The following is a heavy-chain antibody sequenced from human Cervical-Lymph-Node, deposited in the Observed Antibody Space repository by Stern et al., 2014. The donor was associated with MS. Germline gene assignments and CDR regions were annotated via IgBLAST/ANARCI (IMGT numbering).Heavy chain of an antibody. CDR1: GFTFSNYG. CDR3: ARGNWNYEGMGY. CDR2: RWYEGNKK. J-gene: IGHJ4*02. D-gene: IGHD1-7*01. V-gene: IGHV3-33*01. Sequence: QVQLVESGGGVVQPGRSLRLSCAASGFTFSNYGMHWVRLAPGKGLEWLAVRWYEGNKKYSAYPVKGRFTIFRDNSTNTLFLQISSLTAEDTALYYCARGNWNYEGMGYWGQGTLVTVSS.